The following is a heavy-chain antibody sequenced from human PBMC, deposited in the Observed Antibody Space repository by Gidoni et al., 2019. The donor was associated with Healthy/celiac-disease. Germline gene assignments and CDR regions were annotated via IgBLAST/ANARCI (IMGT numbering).Heavy chain of an antibody. Sequence: EVQLVASGGGLVKPGGSLSLSFAASGCTFSSYSMNWVRQAPGKGLEWVSSISSSSSYIYYADSVKGRFTISRDNAKNSLYLQMNSLRAEDTAVYYCARGGVDFDYWGQGTLVTVSS. D-gene: IGHD3-10*01. CDR2: ISSSSSYI. CDR1: GCTFSSYS. CDR3: ARGGVDFDY. J-gene: IGHJ4*02. V-gene: IGHV3-21*01.